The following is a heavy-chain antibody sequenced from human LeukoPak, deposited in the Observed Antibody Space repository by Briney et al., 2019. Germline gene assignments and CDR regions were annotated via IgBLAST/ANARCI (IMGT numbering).Heavy chain of an antibody. CDR3: ARDFLGTVDY. D-gene: IGHD4-17*01. CDR1: GFTFSSYA. Sequence: GGSLRLSCAASGFTFSSYAMHWVRQAPGKGLEWVAVISYDGSNKYYADSVKGRFTISRDNSKNTLYLQMNSLRAEDTAVYYCARDFLGTVDYWGQGTLVTVSS. J-gene: IGHJ4*02. V-gene: IGHV3-30-3*01. CDR2: ISYDGSNK.